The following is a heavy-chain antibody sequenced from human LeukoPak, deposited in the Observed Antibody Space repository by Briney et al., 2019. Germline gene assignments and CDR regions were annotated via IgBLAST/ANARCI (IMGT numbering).Heavy chain of an antibody. CDR2: INTSGTS. D-gene: IGHD3-16*02. Sequence: SETLSLTCGVPGGSLSGYYWSRIRQSAGKGLEWIGRINTSGTSNSNPSLKSRVTMSVDTSKNQISLNLTSVTAADTDVYYGGTGYTHPDPWGQGTLVTVSS. CDR3: GTGYTHPDP. J-gene: IGHJ5*02. V-gene: IGHV4-4*07. CDR1: GGSLSGYY.